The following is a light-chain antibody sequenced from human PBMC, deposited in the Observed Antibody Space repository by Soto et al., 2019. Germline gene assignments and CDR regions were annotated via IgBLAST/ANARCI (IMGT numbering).Light chain of an antibody. CDR2: SSS. Sequence: IVMTQSPATPSVSXGERATLSCRGGHSISSDVAWYQQKPGXAPRVFXYSSSNRAHGSPDRFSCSASGTDFTLTISSLQAEDVAVYYGQQYYSIPPTFGGGTKVDIK. CDR1: HSISSD. CDR3: QQYYSIPPT. V-gene: IGKV3D-15*01. J-gene: IGKJ4*01.